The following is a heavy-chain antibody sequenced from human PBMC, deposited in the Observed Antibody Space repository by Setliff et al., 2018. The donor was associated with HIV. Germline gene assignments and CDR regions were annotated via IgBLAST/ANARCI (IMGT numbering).Heavy chain of an antibody. CDR3: ALASIVSTARWNH. CDR1: GYTFSAYY. D-gene: IGHD1-26*01. J-gene: IGHJ5*02. Sequence: ASVKVSCKVSGYTFSAYYLHWVRRAPGQGLEWMGWINPNSGATKYAQNFQGRVTLTRDTSISTAYMDLSSLTSDDTAVYYCALASIVSTARWNHWGRGTLVTVSS. CDR2: INPNSGAT. V-gene: IGHV1-2*02.